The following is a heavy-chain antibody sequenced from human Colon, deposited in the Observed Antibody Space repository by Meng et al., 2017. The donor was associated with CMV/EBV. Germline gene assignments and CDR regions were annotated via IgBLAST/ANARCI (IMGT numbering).Heavy chain of an antibody. CDR1: GFTFSNYA. Sequence: GGFLRLSCAASGFTFSNYAMHWVRQAPGKGLEWVSIISYDDTNEYYADSVKGRFTISRDISTNTLYLQMNSLRRDDTAVYYFARERELWLREQTANDHYYGMDVWGQGTTVTVSS. J-gene: IGHJ6*02. D-gene: IGHD3-10*01. V-gene: IGHV3-30*03. CDR2: ISYDDTNE. CDR3: ARERELWLREQTANDHYYGMDV.